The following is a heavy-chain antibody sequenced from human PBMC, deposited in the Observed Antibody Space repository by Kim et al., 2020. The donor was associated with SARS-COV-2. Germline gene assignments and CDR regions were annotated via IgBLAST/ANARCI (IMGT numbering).Heavy chain of an antibody. CDR3: AKEGYSYGLDY. J-gene: IGHJ4*02. V-gene: IGHV3-9*01. D-gene: IGHD5-18*01. Sequence: IGYADSVKGRFTISRDNAKNSLYLQMNSLRAEDTALYYCAKEGYSYGLDYWGQGTLVTVSS. CDR2: I.